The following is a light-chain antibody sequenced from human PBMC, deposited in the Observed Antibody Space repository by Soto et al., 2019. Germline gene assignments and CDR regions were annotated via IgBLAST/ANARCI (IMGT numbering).Light chain of an antibody. CDR2: EVS. CDR1: SSDVGGYNY. Sequence: QSALTQPASVSGSPGQSITISCTGTSSDVGGYNYVSWYQQHAGKAPKLMIFEVSNRPSGVSNRFSGSKSGNTASLTISGLQAEDEADYYCSSYTTSSTLVVFGGWTQLTVL. J-gene: IGLJ2*01. CDR3: SSYTTSSTLVV. V-gene: IGLV2-14*01.